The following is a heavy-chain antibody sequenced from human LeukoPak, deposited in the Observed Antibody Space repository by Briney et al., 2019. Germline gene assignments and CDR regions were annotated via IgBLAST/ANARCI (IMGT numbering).Heavy chain of an antibody. Sequence: GGSLRLSCEASGFTFGSHAMYWVRQAPGKGLEWVAGIFGSGGSPHYADPVKGRFTISRDNSRNTVYLQINSLRAEDTAIYYCARWFGEPPNFDFWGQGTLVTVSS. D-gene: IGHD3-10*01. CDR1: GFTFGSHA. CDR3: ARWFGEPPNFDF. V-gene: IGHV3-23*01. J-gene: IGHJ4*02. CDR2: IFGSGGSP.